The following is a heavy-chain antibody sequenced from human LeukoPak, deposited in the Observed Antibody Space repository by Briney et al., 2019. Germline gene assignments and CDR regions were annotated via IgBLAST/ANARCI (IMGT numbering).Heavy chain of an antibody. CDR1: GGSIISTTYY. CDR3: ARADRVHDGFDI. Sequence: PSETLSLTCTVSGGSIISTTYYWGWIRQPPGKGLEWIGNIYYSGSTYYSPSLKSRVTISVDTSKNQFSLQPTSVTAADTAVYYCARADRVHDGFDIWGQGTMVTVSS. D-gene: IGHD1-14*01. J-gene: IGHJ3*02. CDR2: IYYSGST. V-gene: IGHV4-39*07.